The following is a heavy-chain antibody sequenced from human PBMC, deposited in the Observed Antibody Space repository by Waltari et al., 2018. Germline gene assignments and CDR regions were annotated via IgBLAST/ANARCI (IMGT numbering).Heavy chain of an antibody. CDR2: IFHSGST. CDR1: GDSISSGGYY. Sequence: QVQLQESGPGLVKPSQTLSLTCTVSGDSISSGGYYWSWIRHHPGKGLEWIGNIFHSGSTSDNPSLKSRMTISADTSKNQFSLKLRSVTAADTAVYYCARGILGATTSAYYYHGLDVWGQGTTVTVSS. D-gene: IGHD1-26*01. CDR3: ARGILGATTSAYYYHGLDV. J-gene: IGHJ6*02. V-gene: IGHV4-31*03.